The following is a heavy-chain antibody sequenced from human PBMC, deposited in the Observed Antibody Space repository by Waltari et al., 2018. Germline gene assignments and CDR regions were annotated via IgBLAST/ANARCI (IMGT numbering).Heavy chain of an antibody. Sequence: EVQLLESGGGLVQPGGSLRLSCAASGFTFSSYAMTWVRQAPGKGLEWVSAISGSGGSTYYADSVKGRFTISRDNSKNTLYLQMNSLRAEDTAVYYCARGEHYDSSGYPADAFDIWGQGTMVTVSS. J-gene: IGHJ3*02. CDR1: GFTFSSYA. CDR2: ISGSGGST. V-gene: IGHV3-23*01. CDR3: ARGEHYDSSGYPADAFDI. D-gene: IGHD3-22*01.